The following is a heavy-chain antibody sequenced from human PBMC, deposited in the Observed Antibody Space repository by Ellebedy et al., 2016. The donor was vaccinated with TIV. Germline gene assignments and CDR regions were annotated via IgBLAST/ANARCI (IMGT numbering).Heavy chain of an antibody. CDR3: AKDVNWNLVPVDAFDI. V-gene: IGHV3-7*03. CDR1: GITLSSYW. J-gene: IGHJ3*02. D-gene: IGHD1-7*01. CDR2: IKQDGSEK. Sequence: GESLKISXAASGITLSSYWVSWVRQAPGKGLEWVANIKQDGSEKYYADSVKGRFTISRDNAKNSLYLQMNSLRAEDTALYYCAKDVNWNLVPVDAFDIWGQGTMVTVSS.